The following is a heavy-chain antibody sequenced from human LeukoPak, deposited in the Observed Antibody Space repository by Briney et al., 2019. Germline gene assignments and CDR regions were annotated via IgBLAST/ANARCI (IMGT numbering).Heavy chain of an antibody. Sequence: GGSLRLSCAASGFTFSSYPMSWVRQAPGEGLEWVSGISGSGVSTYYADSVKGRFTISRDNSKNTLYLQMSSLRAEDMAVYYCARDLWGQYYFDYWGQGNPGHRLL. J-gene: IGHJ4*02. CDR1: GFTFSSYP. V-gene: IGHV3-23*01. D-gene: IGHD3-16*01. CDR2: ISGSGVST. CDR3: ARDLWGQYYFDY.